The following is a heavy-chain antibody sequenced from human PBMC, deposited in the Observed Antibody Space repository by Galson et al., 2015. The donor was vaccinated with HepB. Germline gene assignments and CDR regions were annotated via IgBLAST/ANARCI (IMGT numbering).Heavy chain of an antibody. J-gene: IGHJ4*02. Sequence: SCKASGYTFTGYYMHWVRQAPGQGLEWMGWINPNSGGTNYAQKFQGRVTMTRDTSISTAYMELSRLRSDDTAVYYCARTRGGIAAAGSNFDYWGQGTLVTVSS. CDR1: GYTFTGYY. D-gene: IGHD6-13*01. CDR2: INPNSGGT. CDR3: ARTRGGIAAAGSNFDY. V-gene: IGHV1-2*02.